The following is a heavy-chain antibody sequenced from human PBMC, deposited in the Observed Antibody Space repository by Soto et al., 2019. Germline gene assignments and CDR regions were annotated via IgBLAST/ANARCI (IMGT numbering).Heavy chain of an antibody. J-gene: IGHJ4*02. CDR2: RKQDGSEK. V-gene: IGHV3-7*01. CDR1: GFTFSSYW. D-gene: IGHD1-26*01. CDR3: ARDQSGSYLDY. Sequence: GGSLRLSCAASGFTFSSYWMSWVRQAPGKGLEWVANRKQDGSEKYYVDSVKGRFTISRDNAKNSLYLQMNSLRAEDTAVYYCARDQSGSYLDYWGQGTLVTVSS.